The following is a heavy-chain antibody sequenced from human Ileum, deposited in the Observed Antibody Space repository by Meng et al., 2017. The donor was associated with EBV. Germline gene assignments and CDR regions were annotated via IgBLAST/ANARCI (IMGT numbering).Heavy chain of an antibody. CDR1: GDPLPTFY. J-gene: IGHJ4*02. CDR3: ARESGRGYSSDY. CDR2: VKVNDDGL. V-gene: IGHV1-46*01. Sequence: VQLVQSGAEVKKPGAAGRVSCKASGDPLPTFYMHWQQQGPGQGPGWMGVVKVNDDGLSYAQKFQGRVTMTRDTSTSTVYMDLSSLTSEDTAVYYCARESGRGYSSDYWGQGTLVTVSS. D-gene: IGHD5-18*01.